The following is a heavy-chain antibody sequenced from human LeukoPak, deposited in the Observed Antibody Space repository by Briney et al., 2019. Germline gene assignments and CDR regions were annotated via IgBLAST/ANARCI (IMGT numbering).Heavy chain of an antibody. V-gene: IGHV4-39*07. J-gene: IGHJ4*02. CDR2: IYYSGST. Sequence: PSETLSLTCTVSGGSISSNSYYWGWIRQPPGKGLEWIGSIYYSGSTYYNPSLKSRVTISVDTSKNQFSLKLSSVTAADTAVYYCARVKSYWRYFDYWGRGTLVTVSS. CDR3: ARVKSYWRYFDY. D-gene: IGHD2/OR15-2a*01. CDR1: GGSISSNSYY.